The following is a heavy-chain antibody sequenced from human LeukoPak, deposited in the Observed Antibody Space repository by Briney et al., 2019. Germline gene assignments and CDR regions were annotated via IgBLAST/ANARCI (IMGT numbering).Heavy chain of an antibody. V-gene: IGHV3-33*01. Sequence: PGRSLRLSCAASGFTFSSDGMHWVRQAPGKGLGWVAVIWYDGSNKYYAESVKGRFTISRDNSKNTLYLQMNSLRAEDTAVYYCARGRQQSIAARSGLDPWGQGTLVTVSS. J-gene: IGHJ5*02. D-gene: IGHD6-6*01. CDR3: ARGRQQSIAARSGLDP. CDR2: IWYDGSNK. CDR1: GFTFSSDG.